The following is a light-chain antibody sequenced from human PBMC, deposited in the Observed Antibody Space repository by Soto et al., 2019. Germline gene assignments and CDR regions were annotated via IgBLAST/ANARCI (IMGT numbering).Light chain of an antibody. CDR3: QSFDSSLTGLI. V-gene: IGLV1-40*01. Sequence: QSVLTQPPSVTGAPGQRVTISCTGNNSNIGAGSGVNWYQQFPDKAPKLLIYANTHRPSGVPDRFSGSTSATSASLAITGLRTQDEADYYCQSFDSSLTGLIFGGGTQLTVL. J-gene: IGLJ2*01. CDR1: NSNIGAGSG. CDR2: ANT.